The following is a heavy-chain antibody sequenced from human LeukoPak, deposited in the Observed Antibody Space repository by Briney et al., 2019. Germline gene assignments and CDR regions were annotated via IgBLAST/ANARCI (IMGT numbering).Heavy chain of an antibody. V-gene: IGHV4-34*01. CDR3: ARRPRITIFGVVTYFDY. J-gene: IGHJ4*02. Sequence: SETLSLTCAVYGGSFSGYYWSWIRQPPGKGLEWIGEINHSGSTNYNPSLKSRVTISVDTSKNQFSLKLSSVTAADTAVYYCARRPRITIFGVVTYFDYWGQGTLVTVSS. D-gene: IGHD3-3*01. CDR2: INHSGST. CDR1: GGSFSGYY.